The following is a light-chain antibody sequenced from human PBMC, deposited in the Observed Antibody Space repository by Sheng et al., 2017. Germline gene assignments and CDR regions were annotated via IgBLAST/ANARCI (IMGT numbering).Light chain of an antibody. CDR2: DAS. CDR3: SSYTSSRSWV. CDR1: SSDFEGYNY. V-gene: IGLV2-14*03. Sequence: QSALTQPASVSGSPGQSITISSTGISSDFEGYNYVSWYQQHPGKAPKLIIYDASDRPSGVSSRFSGSKSGNTASLTISGLQAEDEADYYCSSYTSSRSWVFGGGTKLTVL. J-gene: IGLJ3*02.